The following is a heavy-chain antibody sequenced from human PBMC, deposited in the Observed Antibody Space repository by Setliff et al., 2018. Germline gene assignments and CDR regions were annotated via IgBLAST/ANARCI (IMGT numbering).Heavy chain of an antibody. V-gene: IGHV3-7*01. CDR1: GFTFGSNW. J-gene: IGHJ4*02. D-gene: IGHD1-26*01. CDR2: IKQDGSEN. Sequence: GGSLRLSCAASGFTFGSNWMSWVRQAPGKGLEWVANIKQDGSENYYVDSVKGRFTISRDNAKNSLYLQMNSLGAEDTAVYYCAREVRGLPWGYWGQGTLVTVSS. CDR3: AREVRGLPWGY.